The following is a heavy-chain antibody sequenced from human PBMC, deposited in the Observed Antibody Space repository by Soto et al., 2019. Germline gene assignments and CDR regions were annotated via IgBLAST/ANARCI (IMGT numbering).Heavy chain of an antibody. CDR2: MSAYNGNK. Sequence: QVHLGQSGVEVKKPGASVQVSCKASGYSFTAYGFNWVRQAPGEGLEWMGYMSAYNGNKYYAQKFRGRVTLTTDTSTSTGYMELLRLRSDDTAVYYCTIDIDPGRRVDYLAQRTLVTVSS. J-gene: IGHJ4*02. V-gene: IGHV1-18*04. CDR1: GYSFTAYG. CDR3: TIDIDPGRRVDY.